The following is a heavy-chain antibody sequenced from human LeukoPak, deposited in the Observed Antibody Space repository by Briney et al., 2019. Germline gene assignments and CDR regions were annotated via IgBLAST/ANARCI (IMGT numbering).Heavy chain of an antibody. V-gene: IGHV5-51*01. CDR2: IYPGDSDT. D-gene: IGHD2-2*01. CDR1: GYSFASHW. CDR3: ARRGYCGSTTSCYFWFDP. J-gene: IGHJ5*02. Sequence: GESLKISCKGSGYSFASHWIGWVRQMPGKGLEWIGIIYPGDSDTRYSPSFQGQVTISADKSINTAYPQWSSLKASDTAIYYCARRGYCGSTTSCYFWFDPWGQGTLVTVSS.